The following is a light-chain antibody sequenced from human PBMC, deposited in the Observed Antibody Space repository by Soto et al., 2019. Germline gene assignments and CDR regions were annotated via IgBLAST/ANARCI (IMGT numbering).Light chain of an antibody. J-gene: IGKJ1*01. Sequence: DVQMTQSPSTLSASVGDRVTITCRASQSIGDSLAWYQQKPGKAPYLLISDVSSLERGVPSRFSGSGSGTEFTLTISSLQPDDFATYYCQQYNSYPGTFGQGSMVDI. CDR2: DVS. CDR3: QQYNSYPGT. V-gene: IGKV1-5*01. CDR1: QSIGDS.